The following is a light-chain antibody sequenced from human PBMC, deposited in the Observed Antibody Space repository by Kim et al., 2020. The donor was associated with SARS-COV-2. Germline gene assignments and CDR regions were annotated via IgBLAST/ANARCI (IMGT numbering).Light chain of an antibody. J-gene: IGKJ1*01. V-gene: IGKV3-20*01. CDR2: GAS. Sequence: APGENSAPTTRRRQTVISNYLAWYQLKPGKAPKLLIYGASAMHTGVPARFSGSGSGTDFTLTISSLEPEDVAVYYCQKCDSSPATFGQGTKVDIK. CDR3: QKCDSSPAT. CDR1: QTVISNY.